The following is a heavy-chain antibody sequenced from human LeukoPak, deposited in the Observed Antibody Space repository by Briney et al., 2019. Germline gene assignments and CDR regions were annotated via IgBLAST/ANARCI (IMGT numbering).Heavy chain of an antibody. V-gene: IGHV4-59*01. Sequence: SETLSLTCTVSGGSISSYYWSWIRQPPGKGLEWIGYIYYSGSTNYNPSLKSRVTISVDTSKNQFSLKLSSVTAADTAVYYCARGHGGKGWFDPWRQGTLVTVSS. J-gene: IGHJ5*02. CDR1: GGSISSYY. CDR3: ARGHGGKGWFDP. CDR2: IYYSGST. D-gene: IGHD2-15*01.